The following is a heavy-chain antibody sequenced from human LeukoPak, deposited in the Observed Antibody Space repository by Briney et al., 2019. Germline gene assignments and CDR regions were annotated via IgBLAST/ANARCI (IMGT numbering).Heavy chain of an antibody. Sequence: ASVKVSCKASGYTFTNYGISWVRQAPGQGLEWMGWISGYNGNTKYAQKIQGRVTTTTDTSTSTAYMDLRSLRSDDTAVYYCAGDTYYYDSSGSKSDYWGQGTLVTVSS. CDR2: ISGYNGNT. CDR1: GYTFTNYG. D-gene: IGHD3-22*01. J-gene: IGHJ4*02. CDR3: AGDTYYYDSSGSKSDY. V-gene: IGHV1-18*01.